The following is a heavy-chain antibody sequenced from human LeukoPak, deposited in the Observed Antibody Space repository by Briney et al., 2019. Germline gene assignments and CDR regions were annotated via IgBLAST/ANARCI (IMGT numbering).Heavy chain of an antibody. Sequence: GGSLRLSCAVSGITLSNYGMSWVRQAPGKGLEWVAGISDRGSRTNYADSVKGRFTISTDHPKNTLYLQMNSLRAEDTAVYFCAKRGVVIRVILVGFHKEAYYFDSWGKGTTVTVSS. J-gene: IGHJ6*03. D-gene: IGHD3-22*01. CDR1: GITLSNYG. V-gene: IGHV3-23*01. CDR2: ISDRGSRT. CDR3: AKRGVVIRVILVGFHKEAYYFDS.